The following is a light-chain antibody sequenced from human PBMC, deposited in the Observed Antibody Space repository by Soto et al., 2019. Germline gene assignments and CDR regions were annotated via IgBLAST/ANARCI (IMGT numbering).Light chain of an antibody. CDR1: NIGGKS. Sequence: SYELTQPPSVSVAPGQTARITCGGNNIGGKSVHWYQQKPGQAPILVVYDTSDRPSGIPERFSGSNSGNTATLTISRVEAGDEAHYYCQVWASSNDVVFGGGTKLTVL. CDR3: QVWASSNDVV. V-gene: IGLV3-21*02. J-gene: IGLJ2*01. CDR2: DTS.